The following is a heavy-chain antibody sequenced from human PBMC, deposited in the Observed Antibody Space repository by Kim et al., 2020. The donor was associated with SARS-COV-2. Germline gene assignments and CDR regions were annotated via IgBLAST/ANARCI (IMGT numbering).Heavy chain of an antibody. D-gene: IGHD2-15*01. CDR3: ARERLFCSGGSCSTYGMDV. V-gene: IGHV3-33*01. Sequence: GGSLRLSCAASGFTFSSYGMHWVHQAPGKGLEWVAVIWYDGSNKYYADSVKGRFTISRDNSKNTLYLQMNSLRAEDTAVYYCARERLFCSGGSCSTYGMDVWGQGTTVTVSS. CDR1: GFTFSSYG. CDR2: IWYDGSNK. J-gene: IGHJ6*02.